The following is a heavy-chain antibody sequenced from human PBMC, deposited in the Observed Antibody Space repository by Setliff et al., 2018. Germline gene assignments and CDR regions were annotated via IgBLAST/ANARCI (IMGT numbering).Heavy chain of an antibody. J-gene: IGHJ3*02. D-gene: IGHD1-26*01. CDR3: ARDAGASDGRNAFDI. Sequence: KASETLSLTCTVPGGSISDNGYFWGWVRQPPGKGLEWIGNIYFGGNTYFNPSFKSRVTMSIDTSNSQFSLKLSSVTAADTAIYYCARDAGASDGRNAFDIWGQGTMVTVSS. V-gene: IGHV4-39*07. CDR1: GGSISDNGYF. CDR2: IYFGGNT.